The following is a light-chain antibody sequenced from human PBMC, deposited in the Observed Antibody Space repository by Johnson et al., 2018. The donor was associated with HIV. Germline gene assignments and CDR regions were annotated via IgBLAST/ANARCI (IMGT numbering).Light chain of an antibody. CDR3: GTWDTSLSANV. J-gene: IGLJ1*01. V-gene: IGLV1-51*02. CDR1: SSNIGNNF. Sequence: QSLLTQPPSVSAAPGQKVTISCSGSSSNIGNNFVSWYQHLPGTAPKLLIYENSKRPSGISDRFSGSKSGASATLGITGLQTGDEADYFCGTWDTSLSANVFGTGTKVTVL. CDR2: ENS.